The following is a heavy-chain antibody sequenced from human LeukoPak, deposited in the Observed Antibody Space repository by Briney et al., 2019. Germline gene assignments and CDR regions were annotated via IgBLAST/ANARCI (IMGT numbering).Heavy chain of an antibody. CDR2: IYYSGST. V-gene: IGHV4-31*03. J-gene: IGHJ4*02. Sequence: SETLSLTCTVSGGSISSGGYYWSWIRQHPGKGLEWIGYIYYSGSTYYNPSLKSRVTISVDRSKNQFSLKLSSVTAADTAVYYCARAYYYDSSGYPLPDYWGQGTLVTVSS. CDR3: ARAYYYDSSGYPLPDY. CDR1: GGSISSGGYY. D-gene: IGHD3-22*01.